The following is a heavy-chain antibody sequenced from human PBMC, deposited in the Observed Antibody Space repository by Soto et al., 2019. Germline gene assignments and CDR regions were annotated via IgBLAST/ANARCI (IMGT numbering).Heavy chain of an antibody. CDR2: IDPSDSYT. Sequence: GESLKISCKGSGYSFTSYWISWVRQMPGKGLEWMGRIDPSDSYTNYSPSFQGHVTMTRDTSISTAYMELSRLRSDDTAVYYCARGGDQDYYYGMDVWGQGTTVTVSS. CDR1: GYSFTSYW. CDR3: ARGGDQDYYYGMDV. J-gene: IGHJ6*02. V-gene: IGHV5-10-1*01. D-gene: IGHD2-21*01.